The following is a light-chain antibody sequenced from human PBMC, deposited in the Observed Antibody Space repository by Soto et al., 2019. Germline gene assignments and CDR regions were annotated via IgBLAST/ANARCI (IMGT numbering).Light chain of an antibody. CDR3: QQYINWPPLT. CDR2: GAS. Sequence: EIVLTQSPATLSVSPWERATLSCRASTSVSTNLVWYQQKPGQAPRLLIFGASTRATNIPARFSGNGSGTEFTLTISSLQSEDFAVYYCQQYINWPPLTFGGGTKVEIK. V-gene: IGKV3-15*01. J-gene: IGKJ4*01. CDR1: TSVSTN.